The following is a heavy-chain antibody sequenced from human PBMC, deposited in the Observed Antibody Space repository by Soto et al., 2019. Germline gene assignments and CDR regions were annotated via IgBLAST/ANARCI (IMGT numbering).Heavy chain of an antibody. CDR1: GFTFSSYG. V-gene: IGHV3-33*01. D-gene: IGHD2-15*01. J-gene: IGHJ5*02. CDR2: IWYDGSNK. Sequence: PGGSLRLSCAASGFTFSSYGMHWVRQAPGKGLEWVAVIWYDGSNKYYADSVKGRFTISRDNSKNTLYLQMNSLRAEDTAVYYCARDPQTYWTPYNWFDPWGQGTLVTVSS. CDR3: ARDPQTYWTPYNWFDP.